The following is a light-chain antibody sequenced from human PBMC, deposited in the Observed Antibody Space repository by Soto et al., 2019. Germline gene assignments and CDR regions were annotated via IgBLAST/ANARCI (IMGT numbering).Light chain of an antibody. CDR3: QHYNSYSEA. Sequence: DIQMTQSPSTLSASLEDGVTITCRASQTISSWLAWYQQKPGKAPKLLIYKASSLESGVPSRFSGSGSGTEFTLTISSLQPDDFATYYCQHYNSYSEAFGQGTKVDIK. J-gene: IGKJ1*01. CDR2: KAS. V-gene: IGKV1-5*03. CDR1: QTISSW.